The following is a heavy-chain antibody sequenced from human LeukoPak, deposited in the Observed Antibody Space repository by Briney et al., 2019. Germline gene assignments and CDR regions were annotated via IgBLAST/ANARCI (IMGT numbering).Heavy chain of an antibody. CDR1: GYTFTGYY. V-gene: IGHV1-2*02. J-gene: IGHJ4*02. CDR3: ARDLATVTTLGYFDY. Sequence: ASVKVSCKASGYTFTGYYMHWVRQAPGQGLEWMGWINPNSGGTNYAQKFQGRVTMTRDTSISTAYMEPSRLRSDDTAVYYCARDLATVTTLGYFDYWGQGTLVTVSS. CDR2: INPNSGGT. D-gene: IGHD4-17*01.